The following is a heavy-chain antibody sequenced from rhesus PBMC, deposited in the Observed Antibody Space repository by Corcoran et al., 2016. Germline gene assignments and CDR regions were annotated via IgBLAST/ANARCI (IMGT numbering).Heavy chain of an antibody. V-gene: IGHV3-103*01. CDR1: GCTFSSYA. Sequence: EVQLVETGGGLVQPGGSLRLSCAASGCTFSSYAMQWVRQAPGKVLEWISAINSGGGSTYYADSVKGRFTISRDNSKNTLSLQMNSLRAEDTAVYYCATRREFDYWGQGVLVTVSS. CDR2: INSGGGST. CDR3: ATRREFDY. J-gene: IGHJ4*01.